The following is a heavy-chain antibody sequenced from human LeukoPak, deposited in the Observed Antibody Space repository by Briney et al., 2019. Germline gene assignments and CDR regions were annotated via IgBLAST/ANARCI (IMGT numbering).Heavy chain of an antibody. CDR1: GFTFSSYW. V-gene: IGHV3-74*01. J-gene: IGHJ4*02. CDR3: ATPSGSH. D-gene: IGHD1-26*01. CDR2: INIDGSST. Sequence: GGSLRLSCAASGFTFSSYWMHWVRQAPGKGLVWVSRINIDGSSTSNADSVKGRFTISRDNAKNTLYLQMNSLRVEDAAVYYCATPSGSHWGQGTLVTVSS.